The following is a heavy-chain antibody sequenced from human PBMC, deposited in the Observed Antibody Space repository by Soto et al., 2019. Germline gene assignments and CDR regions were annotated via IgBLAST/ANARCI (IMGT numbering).Heavy chain of an antibody. CDR2: SNAGNGNT. D-gene: IGHD2-21*02. CDR1: CFTFASYG. V-gene: IGHV1-3*01. CDR3: ARAWVVVTAPDY. J-gene: IGHJ4*02. Sequence: AAVKVSCQGSCFTFASYGFSWGRKGPGQRLEWMGWSNAGNGNTKYSQKFQGRVTITRDTSASTAYMELSSLRSEDTAVYYCARAWVVVTAPDYWGQGTLVTVSS.